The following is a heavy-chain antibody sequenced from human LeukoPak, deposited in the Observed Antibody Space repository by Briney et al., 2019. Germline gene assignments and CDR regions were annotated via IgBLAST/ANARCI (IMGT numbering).Heavy chain of an antibody. D-gene: IGHD5-18*01. CDR1: GGSFSGYY. CDR2: INHSGST. V-gene: IGHV4-34*01. J-gene: IGHJ4*02. CDR3: ARGPSKRGYSYGLKGPFDY. Sequence: SETLSLTCAVYGGSFSGYYWSWIRQPPGKGLEWIGEINHSGSTNYNPSLKSRVTISVDTSKNQFSLKLSSVTAADTAVYYCARGPSKRGYSYGLKGPFDYWGQGTLVTVSS.